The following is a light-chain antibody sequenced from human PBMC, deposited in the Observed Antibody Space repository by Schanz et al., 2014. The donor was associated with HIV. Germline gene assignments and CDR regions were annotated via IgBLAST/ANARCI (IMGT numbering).Light chain of an antibody. CDR3: SSYTTNGTWL. CDR2: DVS. CDR1: SSDVGAYNY. J-gene: IGLJ3*02. Sequence: QSALTQPASVSGSPGQSVTISCTGTSSDVGAYNYVSRYQQYPGKAPKVMIYDVSNRPSGVSNRFSGSKSGSTASLAIFGLQAEDEADYYCSSYTTNGTWLFGGGTKLTVL. V-gene: IGLV2-14*01.